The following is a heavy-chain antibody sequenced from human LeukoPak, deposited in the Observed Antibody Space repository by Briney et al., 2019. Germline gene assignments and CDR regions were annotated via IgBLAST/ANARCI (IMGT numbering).Heavy chain of an antibody. CDR1: GFTFNNYA. J-gene: IGHJ4*02. V-gene: IGHV3-23*01. CDR2: ISASGGST. Sequence: PGGSLRLSCAASGFTFNNYAMSWVRQAPGKGLEWVSSISASGGSTNYADSVKGRFTISRDNPKNTLFLLMHSLRAEDTAFYYCAKDLRAYCTNGICYERRSLFDYWGQETLVTVSS. CDR3: AKDLRAYCTNGICYERRSLFDY. D-gene: IGHD2-8*01.